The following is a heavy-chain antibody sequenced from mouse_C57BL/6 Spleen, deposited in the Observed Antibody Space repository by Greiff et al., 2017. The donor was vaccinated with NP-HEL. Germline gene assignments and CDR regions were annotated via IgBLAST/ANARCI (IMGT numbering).Heavy chain of an antibody. CDR3: ARSDGSSYWYFDV. CDR1: GYTFTSYW. V-gene: IGHV1-69*01. J-gene: IGHJ1*03. CDR2: IDPSDSYT. D-gene: IGHD1-1*01. Sequence: QVQLQQPGAELVMPGASVKLSCKASGYTFTSYWMHWVKQRPGPGLEWIGEIDPSDSYTNYNQKFKGKSTLTVDKSSSTAYMQLSSLTSEDSAVYYCARSDGSSYWYFDVWGTGTTVTVSS.